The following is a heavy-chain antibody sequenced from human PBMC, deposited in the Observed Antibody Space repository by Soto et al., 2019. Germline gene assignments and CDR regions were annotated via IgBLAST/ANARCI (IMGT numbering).Heavy chain of an antibody. CDR3: ARAPRRLVGLEKPLDY. V-gene: IGHV3-30-3*01. CDR2: ISYDGSNK. J-gene: IGHJ4*02. Sequence: GGSLRLSCAASGFTFSSYAMHWVRQAPGKGLEWVAVISYDGSNKYYADSVKGRFTISRDNSKNTLYLQMNSLRAEDTAVYYCARAPRRLVGLEKPLDYWGQGTLVTVSS. CDR1: GFTFSSYA. D-gene: IGHD6-19*01.